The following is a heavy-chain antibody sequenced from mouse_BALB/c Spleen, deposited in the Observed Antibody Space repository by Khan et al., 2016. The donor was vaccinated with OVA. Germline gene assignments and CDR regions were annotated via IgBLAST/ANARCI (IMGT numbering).Heavy chain of an antibody. CDR2: INSDGYYT. V-gene: IGHV5-6*01. CDR1: GFTFSAYG. D-gene: IGHD4-1*01. J-gene: IGHJ3*01. Sequence: EVELVESGGDLVRPGGSLKLSCAASGFTFSAYGMSWVRQSPDKRLEWVATINSDGYYTYSPDSLKGRFIISRDNAKNTLYLQMRSLKSEDKAMYYIASHLTGSFAYWGQGTLVTVSA. CDR3: ASHLTGSFAY.